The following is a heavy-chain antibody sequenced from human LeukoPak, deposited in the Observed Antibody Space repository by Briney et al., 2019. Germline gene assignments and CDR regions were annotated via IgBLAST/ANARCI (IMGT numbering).Heavy chain of an antibody. CDR3: ARGGPRYCSGGSCYFGY. CDR2: INHSGST. D-gene: IGHD2-15*01. V-gene: IGHV4-34*01. J-gene: IGHJ4*02. CDR1: GGSFTGYY. Sequence: SETLSLTCAVYGGSFTGYYWSWIRQPPGKGLEWIGEINHSGSTNYNPSLKSRVTISVDTSKNQFSLKLSSVTAADTAVYYCARGGPRYCSGGSCYFGYWGQGTLVTVSS.